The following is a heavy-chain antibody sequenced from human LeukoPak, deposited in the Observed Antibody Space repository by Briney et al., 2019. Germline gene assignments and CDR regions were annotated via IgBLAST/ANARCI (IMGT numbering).Heavy chain of an antibody. Sequence: PGGSLRLSCAASGFTFSSYAMHWVRQAPGKGLEWVAVISYDGSNKYYADSVKGRFTISRDNAKNSLYLQMNSLRAEDTAVYYCARDWPYSSGWYYFDYWGQGTLVTVSS. J-gene: IGHJ4*02. V-gene: IGHV3-30-3*01. CDR2: ISYDGSNK. CDR1: GFTFSSYA. D-gene: IGHD6-19*01. CDR3: ARDWPYSSGWYYFDY.